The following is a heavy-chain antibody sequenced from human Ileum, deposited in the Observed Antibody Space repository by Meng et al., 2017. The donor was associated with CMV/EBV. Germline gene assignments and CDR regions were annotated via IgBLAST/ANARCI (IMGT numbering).Heavy chain of an antibody. V-gene: IGHV1-2*02. Sequence: ASVKVSCKASGYTFTSYGISWVRQAPGQGLEWMGWINPNSGGTNYAQKFQGRVTMTRDTSISTAYMELSRLRSDDTAVYYCARRTRNWANLDYWGQGTLVTVSS. D-gene: IGHD7-27*01. J-gene: IGHJ4*02. CDR2: INPNSGGT. CDR3: ARRTRNWANLDY. CDR1: GYTFTSYG.